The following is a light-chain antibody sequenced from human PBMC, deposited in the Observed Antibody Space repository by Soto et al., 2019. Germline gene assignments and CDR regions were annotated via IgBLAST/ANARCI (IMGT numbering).Light chain of an antibody. CDR3: QQRSNWPGLT. V-gene: IGKV3-11*01. CDR1: QSVSSY. Sequence: EIVLTQSPATLSLSPGERATLSCRASQSVSSYLAWYQQKPVQAPRLLIYDASNRATGIPARFSGSGSGTDFTLPISSLEPEDFAVYYCQQRSNWPGLTFGGGTKVEIK. CDR2: DAS. J-gene: IGKJ4*01.